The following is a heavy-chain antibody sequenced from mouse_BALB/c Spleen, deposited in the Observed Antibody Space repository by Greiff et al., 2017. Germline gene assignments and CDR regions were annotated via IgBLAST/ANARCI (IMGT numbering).Heavy chain of an antibody. CDR2: INPGSGGT. Sequence: QVQLQQSGAELVRPGTSVKVSCKASGYAFTNYLIEWVKQRPGQGLEWIGVINPGSGGTNYNEKFKSKATLTVDKSSSTAYMQLSSLTSEDSAVYYCARRSLVAPFDYWGQGTTLTVSS. D-gene: IGHD1-1*01. V-gene: IGHV1-54*01. CDR3: ARRSLVAPFDY. CDR1: GYAFTNYL. J-gene: IGHJ2*01.